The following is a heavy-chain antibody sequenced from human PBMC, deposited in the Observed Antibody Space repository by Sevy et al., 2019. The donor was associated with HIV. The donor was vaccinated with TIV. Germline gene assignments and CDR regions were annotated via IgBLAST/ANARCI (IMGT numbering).Heavy chain of an antibody. CDR1: GFTFSSSS. CDR2: ISGRGSYI. D-gene: IGHD3-3*01. CDR3: TRESHNLDSHFDY. V-gene: IGHV3-21*01. J-gene: IGHJ4*02. Sequence: GGSLRLSCAASGFTFSSSSMNWVRQAPGKGLEVVSSISGRGSYIFYAGSVKGRFTISRDNAKQSVYLEMKSLGVDDTAVYYCTRESHNLDSHFDYWGQGTLVTVSS.